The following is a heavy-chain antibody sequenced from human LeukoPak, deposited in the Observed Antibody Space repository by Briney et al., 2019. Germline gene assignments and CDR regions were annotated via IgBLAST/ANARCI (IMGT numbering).Heavy chain of an antibody. Sequence: YPSETLSLTCTVSGGSVSSGDHYWSWIRQPPGKGLEWIGHIYYSGSTNYNPSLKSRVTISPDTSKNQFSLKLSSVTAADTAVYYCAREFHYWGQGTLVTVSS. CDR3: AREFHY. V-gene: IGHV4-61*08. CDR1: GGSVSSGDHY. CDR2: IYYSGST. J-gene: IGHJ4*02.